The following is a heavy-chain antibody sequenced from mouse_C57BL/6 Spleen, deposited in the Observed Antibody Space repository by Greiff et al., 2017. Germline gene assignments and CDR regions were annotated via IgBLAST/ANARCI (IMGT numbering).Heavy chain of an antibody. D-gene: IGHD2-3*01. CDR1: GYTFTSYW. Sequence: QVQLQQPGTELVKPGASVKLSCKASGYTFTSYWMHWVKQRPGQGLEWIGNINPSNGGTNYNEKFKSKATLTVDKSSSTAYMQRSSLTSEDSAVYYWARGGYDGYYDRFAYWGQGTLVTVSA. J-gene: IGHJ3*01. V-gene: IGHV1-53*01. CDR3: ARGGYDGYYDRFAY. CDR2: INPSNGGT.